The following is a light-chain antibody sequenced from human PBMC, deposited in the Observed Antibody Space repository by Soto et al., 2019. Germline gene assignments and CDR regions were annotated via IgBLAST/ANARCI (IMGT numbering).Light chain of an antibody. CDR2: WAS. J-gene: IGKJ2*01. Sequence: DIVMTQSPDSLAVSLGERATINCKSSQSVLYSSNNKNYLAWYQQKPGQPPKLLIYWASTRESGVPDRFSGSGSGTDFTLTISTLQAEDVAVYYCQQYYSVPYTFGQGPKLEMK. CDR3: QQYYSVPYT. CDR1: QSVLYSSNNKNY. V-gene: IGKV4-1*01.